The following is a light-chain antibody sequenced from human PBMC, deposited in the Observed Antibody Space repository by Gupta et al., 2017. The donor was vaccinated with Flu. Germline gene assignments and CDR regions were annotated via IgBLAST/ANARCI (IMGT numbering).Light chain of an antibody. CDR3: SSYAGSNNPNCV. CDR1: RSDVGGYHY. Sequence: QSALTQPPSASGSPGQSVTISCTGPRSDVGGYHYVSWYQQHPGNAPQLMIYDGSKRPSGVPDRFAGATTGDTASPTATALQAEDEADYYCSSYAGSNNPNCVFGGGTKLTVL. J-gene: IGLJ3*02. CDR2: DGS. V-gene: IGLV2-8*01.